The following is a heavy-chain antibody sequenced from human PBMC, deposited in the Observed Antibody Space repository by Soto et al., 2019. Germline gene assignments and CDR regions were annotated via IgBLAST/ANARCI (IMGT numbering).Heavy chain of an antibody. J-gene: IGHJ4*01. CDR1: GYTFTTYS. Sequence: ASVKVSCKASGYTFTTYSMHWVRQAPGQRLEWMGGINIGNGNTNYSQKFQGRVAITRDTSASTAYMELSSLKSEDTAVYYCARGVGGRPLDYWGQ. D-gene: IGHD1-1*01. CDR3: ARGVGGRPLDY. V-gene: IGHV1-3*04. CDR2: INIGNGNT.